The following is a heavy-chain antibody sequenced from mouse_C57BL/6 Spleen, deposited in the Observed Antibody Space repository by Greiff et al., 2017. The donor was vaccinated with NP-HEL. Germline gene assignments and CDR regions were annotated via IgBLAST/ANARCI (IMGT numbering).Heavy chain of an antibody. D-gene: IGHD4-1*01. Sequence: VQLQQSGAELVRPGASVKLSCKASGYTFTDYYINWVKQRPGQGLEWIARIYPGSGNTYYNEKFKGKATLTAEKSSSPASMQLISLTSDDSAVYFCARATGTGRFDYWGQGTTLTVSS. CDR2: IYPGSGNT. CDR3: ARATGTGRFDY. CDR1: GYTFTDYY. V-gene: IGHV1-76*01. J-gene: IGHJ2*01.